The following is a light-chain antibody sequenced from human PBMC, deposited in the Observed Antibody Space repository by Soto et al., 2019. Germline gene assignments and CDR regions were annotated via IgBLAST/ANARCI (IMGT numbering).Light chain of an antibody. V-gene: IGLV2-14*01. CDR3: SSYTSSSLYV. Sequence: QSALTQPASVSGSPGQSITMSCTGTNSDVGGYESVSWYQQHAGRAPKLIIYDVSNRPSGVSGRVSGSKFGNTASLTISGLQAEDEADYSCSSYTSSSLYVFGTGTKVTVL. CDR1: NSDVGGYES. J-gene: IGLJ1*01. CDR2: DVS.